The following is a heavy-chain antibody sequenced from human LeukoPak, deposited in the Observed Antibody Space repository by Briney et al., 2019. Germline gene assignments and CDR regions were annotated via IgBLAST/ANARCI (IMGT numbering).Heavy chain of an antibody. V-gene: IGHV4-38-2*01. Sequence: SSETLSLTCAVSGYSISSGYYWGWLRQPPGKGLEWIGSIYHSGSTYYNPSLKSRVTISVDPSKNQFSLKLSSVTAADTAVYYCAGTYYDSSGYIFDYWGQGTLVTVSS. D-gene: IGHD3-22*01. J-gene: IGHJ4*02. CDR3: AGTYYDSSGYIFDY. CDR2: IYHSGST. CDR1: GYSISSGYY.